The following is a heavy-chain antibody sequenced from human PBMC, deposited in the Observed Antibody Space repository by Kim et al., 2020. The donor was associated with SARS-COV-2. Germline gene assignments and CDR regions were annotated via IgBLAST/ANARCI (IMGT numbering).Heavy chain of an antibody. V-gene: IGHV3-13*04. CDR3: AREVNYISSAFGLDP. J-gene: IGHJ5*02. CDR1: GFTFSVFD. D-gene: IGHD3-22*01. CDR2: IDAGGAT. Sequence: GVLRLSCAASGFTFSVFDIHWVRQRSGEGLEWVSAIDAGGATYYSDSVKGRFTISRENAKNSVFLQLDSLRDGDTAVYYCAREVNYISSAFGLDPWGQGTLVTVSS.